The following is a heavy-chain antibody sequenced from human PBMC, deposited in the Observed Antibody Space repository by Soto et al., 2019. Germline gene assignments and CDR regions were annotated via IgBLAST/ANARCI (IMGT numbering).Heavy chain of an antibody. D-gene: IGHD3-16*01. J-gene: IGHJ5*02. V-gene: IGHV3-33*01. CDR1: GFTFSSYG. CDR3: ARDLRSSRDANWFAP. CDR2: IWYDGSNK. Sequence: QVQLVESGGGVVQPGRSLRLSCAASGFTFSSYGMHWVRQAPGKGLEWVAVIWYDGSNKYYADSVKGRFTISRDNSKNTLYLQMNSLRAEDTAVYYCARDLRSSRDANWFAPWGQGTLVTVSS.